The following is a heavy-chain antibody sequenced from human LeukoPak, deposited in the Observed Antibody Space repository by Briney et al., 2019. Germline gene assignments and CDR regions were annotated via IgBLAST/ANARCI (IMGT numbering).Heavy chain of an antibody. CDR3: ARVYFDWLSLINWFDP. Sequence: SETLSLTCTGSGYSISSGYYWGWIRQPPGKGLEWIGSIYHSGSTYYNPSLKSRVTISVDTSKNQFSLKLSSVTAADTAVYYCARVYFDWLSLINWFDPWGQGTLVTVSS. V-gene: IGHV4-38-2*02. J-gene: IGHJ5*02. CDR2: IYHSGST. D-gene: IGHD3-9*01. CDR1: GYSISSGYY.